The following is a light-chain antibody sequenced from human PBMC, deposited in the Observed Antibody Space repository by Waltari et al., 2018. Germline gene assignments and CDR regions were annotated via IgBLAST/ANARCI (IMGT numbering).Light chain of an antibody. CDR3: CSSPESSTSWV. J-gene: IGLJ3*02. V-gene: IGLV2-23*02. CDR1: RSDLGSYHL. Sequence: QSALTQPASVSGSPGQSITISCTGLRSDLGSYHLVSCFQQHPDKAPKPLICEVSKRTSEVSNRFSGSASGNTAYLTSSGLQAEDEADYYCCSSPESSTSWVFGGGTKLTV. CDR2: EVS.